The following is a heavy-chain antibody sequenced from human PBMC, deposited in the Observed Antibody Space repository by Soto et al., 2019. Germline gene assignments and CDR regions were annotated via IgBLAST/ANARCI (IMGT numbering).Heavy chain of an antibody. CDR1: GFTFSSYA. J-gene: IGHJ6*02. V-gene: IGHV3-30-3*01. CDR3: ARGNGHAYGDYHLYYYYGMDV. D-gene: IGHD4-17*01. Sequence: GGSLRLSCAASGFTFSSYAMHWVRQAPGKGLEWVAVISYDGSNKYYADSVKGRFTISRDNSKNTLYLQMNSLRAEDTAVYYCARGNGHAYGDYHLYYYYGMDVWGQGTTVTVSS. CDR2: ISYDGSNK.